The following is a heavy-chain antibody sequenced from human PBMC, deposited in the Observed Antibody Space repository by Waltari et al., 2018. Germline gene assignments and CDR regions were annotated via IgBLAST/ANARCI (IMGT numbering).Heavy chain of an antibody. CDR3: ARDYCDRTNCHGMDV. Sequence: QVQLVESGGGVVQPGRSLRLSCAAPEFTFSSYAMLWVRQAPGKGLEWVAVISYNARNIYYVDSVKGRFTISRDNSKKTLYLQMNSLRAEDTAVYYCARDYCDRTNCHGMDVWGQGTTVIVSS. D-gene: IGHD3-22*01. CDR1: EFTFSSYA. CDR2: ISYNARNI. J-gene: IGHJ6*02. V-gene: IGHV3-30*04.